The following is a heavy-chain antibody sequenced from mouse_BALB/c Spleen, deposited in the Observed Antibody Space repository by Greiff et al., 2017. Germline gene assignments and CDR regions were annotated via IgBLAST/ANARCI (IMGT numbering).Heavy chain of an antibody. D-gene: IGHD2-14*01. CDR3: ATLYYRYDGDWYFDV. J-gene: IGHJ1*01. CDR1: GFAFSSYD. Sequence: EVQLVESGGGLVKPGGSLKLSCAASGFAFSSYDMSWVRQTPEKRLEWVAYISSGGGSTYYPDTVKGRFTISRDNAKNTLYLQMSSLKSEDTAMYYCATLYYRYDGDWYFDVWGAGTTVTVSS. V-gene: IGHV5-12-1*01. CDR2: ISSGGGST.